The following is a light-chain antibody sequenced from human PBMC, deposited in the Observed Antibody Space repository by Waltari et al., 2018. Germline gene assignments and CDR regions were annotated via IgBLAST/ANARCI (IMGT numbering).Light chain of an antibody. CDR1: SSDDGTYTL. Sequence: QSALTQPASVSGSPGQSITISCTGTSSDDGTYTLVSWYQQHPAKSPKPMIYEVAKRPSGVSNRFSGAKAGNTASLTIAGLQAEGEAEYFCCSYASSSTLRFGGGPKVTVL. V-gene: IGLV2-23*02. CDR2: EVA. CDR3: CSYASSSTLR. J-gene: IGLJ2*01.